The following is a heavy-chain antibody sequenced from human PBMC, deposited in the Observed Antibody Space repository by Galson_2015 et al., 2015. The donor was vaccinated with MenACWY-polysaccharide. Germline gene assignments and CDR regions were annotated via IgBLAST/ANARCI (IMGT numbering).Heavy chain of an antibody. CDR3: ARDRVDVPVIEAHTIFDY. CDR1: GFTFSSHW. V-gene: IGHV3-74*01. D-gene: IGHD2-2*01. J-gene: IGHJ4*02. Sequence: SLRLSCAASGFTFSSHWMHWVRQAPGEGRVWVSRINSDASIINYADTVKGRFTISRDNAKNTLYLEMNSLRDEDTAIYFCARDRVDVPVIEAHTIFDYWGQGVLVTVSS. CDR2: INSDASII.